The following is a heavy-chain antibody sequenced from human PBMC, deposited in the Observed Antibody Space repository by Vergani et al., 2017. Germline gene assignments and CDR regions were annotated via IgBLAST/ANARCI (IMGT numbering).Heavy chain of an antibody. J-gene: IGHJ5*02. D-gene: IGHD3-10*01. CDR3: AFCDRLQRGNWFDP. CDR1: GYTFTSYA. CDR2: INAGNGNT. Sequence: QVQLVQSGAEVKKPGASVKVSCKASGYTFTSYAMHWVRQAPGQRLEWMGWINAGNGNTKYSQKFQGRVTITRDTSASTAYMELSSLRSEDTAVYYCAFCDRLQRGNWFDPWGQGTLVTVSS. V-gene: IGHV1-3*01.